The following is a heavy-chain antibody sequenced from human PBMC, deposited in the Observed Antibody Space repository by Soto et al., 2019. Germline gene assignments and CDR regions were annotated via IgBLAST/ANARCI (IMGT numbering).Heavy chain of an antibody. V-gene: IGHV3-74*01. CDR1: GFTLSNYW. Sequence: EVQLVESGGVSVQPGGSLRLSCTASGFTLSNYWMHWVRQAPGKGLVWVSRINTDGSTTTYADSVKGRFTISRDNAKNTWYLQMNSLRDEDTAVSYCGRIRRGDGYTFGYWGQGTLVTVSS. CDR2: INTDGSTT. J-gene: IGHJ4*02. CDR3: GRIRRGDGYTFGY. D-gene: IGHD5-12*01.